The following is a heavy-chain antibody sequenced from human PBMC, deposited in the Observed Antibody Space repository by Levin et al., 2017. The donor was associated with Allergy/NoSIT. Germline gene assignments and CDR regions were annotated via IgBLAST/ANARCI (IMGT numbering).Heavy chain of an antibody. Sequence: GESLKISCKAAGYTFTDYYMHWVRQAPGQGLEWMGWVNCNSGDTHYAQKFQGRVTMTRDTSITTASIELSSLRSDDTALDYCARNDYGDYVQNFDYWGQGTLVTVSS. V-gene: IGHV1-2*02. CDR2: VNCNSGDT. J-gene: IGHJ4*02. D-gene: IGHD4-17*01. CDR3: ARNDYGDYVQNFDY. CDR1: GYTFTDYY.